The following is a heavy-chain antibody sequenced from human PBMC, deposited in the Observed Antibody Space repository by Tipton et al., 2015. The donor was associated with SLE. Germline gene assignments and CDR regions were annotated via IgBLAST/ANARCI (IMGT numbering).Heavy chain of an antibody. Sequence: SLRLSCAASGFIFKNAWMSWVRQAPGKGLEWVGRIKSKTDGETTYYAAFGKGGFTISRDDSKNTLYLQMNRLKSDDTAVYYCTARRKWGQGTLVTVS. CDR1: GFIFKNAW. V-gene: IGHV3-15*01. D-gene: IGHD5-24*01. CDR3: TARRK. J-gene: IGHJ4*02. CDR2: IKSKTDGETT.